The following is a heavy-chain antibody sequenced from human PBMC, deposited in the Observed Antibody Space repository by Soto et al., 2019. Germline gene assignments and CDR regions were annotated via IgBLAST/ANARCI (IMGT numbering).Heavy chain of an antibody. V-gene: IGHV1-8*01. J-gene: IGHJ4*02. Sequence: QVQLVQSGAEVKKPGASVKVSCKASGYTFTSYDINWVRQATGQGLEWMGWMNPNSGNTGYAQKFQGRVTMTRNTXIXPXXMELSSLKSEDTAVYYCARGSYCTNGVCYNLANDYWGQGTLVTVSS. D-gene: IGHD2-8*01. CDR3: ARGSYCTNGVCYNLANDY. CDR2: MNPNSGNT. CDR1: GYTFTSYD.